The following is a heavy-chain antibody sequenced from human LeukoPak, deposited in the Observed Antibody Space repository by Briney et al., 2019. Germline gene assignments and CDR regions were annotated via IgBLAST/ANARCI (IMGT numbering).Heavy chain of an antibody. D-gene: IGHD3-3*01. V-gene: IGHV1-8*01. CDR2: MNPNSGNT. Sequence: ASVKVSCKASGYTFTSYDINWVRQATGQGLEWMGWMNPNSGNTGYAQKFQGRVTMTRNTSISTAYMELSSLRSEDTAVYYCARRSTYYDFWSGYRPFYAFDIWGQGTMVTVSS. J-gene: IGHJ3*02. CDR1: GYTFTSYD. CDR3: ARRSTYYDFWSGYRPFYAFDI.